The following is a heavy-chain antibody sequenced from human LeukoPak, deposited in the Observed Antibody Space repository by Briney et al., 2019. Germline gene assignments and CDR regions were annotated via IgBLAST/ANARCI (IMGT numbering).Heavy chain of an antibody. CDR1: GFTFSNYA. Sequence: PGGSLRLSCAASGFTFSNYAMTWVRQAPGKGLEWVSAITGNGGNTFYADSVKGRFTISRDNSKNTMYLQMNSLRAEDTALYYCARDRSGSYPNWFDPWGQGTLVTVSS. CDR3: ARDRSGSYPNWFDP. V-gene: IGHV3-23*01. CDR2: ITGNGGNT. J-gene: IGHJ5*02. D-gene: IGHD3-10*01.